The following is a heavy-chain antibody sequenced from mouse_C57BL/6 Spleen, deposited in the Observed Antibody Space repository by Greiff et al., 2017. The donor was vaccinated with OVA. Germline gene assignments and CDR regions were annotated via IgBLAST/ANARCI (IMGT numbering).Heavy chain of an antibody. CDR3: TARQLRVRYYGAMDY. J-gene: IGHJ4*01. Sequence: EVQLQQSGAELVRPGASVKLSCTASGFNITDDYMPWVKQSPEQGLEWIGWIVPENGDTAYASTFQGKATITADTSSNTAYLQLSSRTSKDNAVNYYTARQLRVRYYGAMDYWGQGTSVTVSS. D-gene: IGHD3-2*02. V-gene: IGHV14-4*01. CDR1: GFNITDDY. CDR2: IVPENGDT.